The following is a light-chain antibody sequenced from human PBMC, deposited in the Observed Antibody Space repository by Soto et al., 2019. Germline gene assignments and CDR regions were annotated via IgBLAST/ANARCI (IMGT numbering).Light chain of an antibody. CDR3: QQYHRYST. V-gene: IGKV1-17*02. J-gene: IGKJ1*01. CDR2: AAS. Sequence: IQMTQSPSSLSASVGDRVTITCRASQGIGNDLGWYQQRPGRAPKLLIFAASSLQSGVPSRFSGSASGTEFTLTISNLESEDFASYYCQQYHRYSTFGQGTRVDIK. CDR1: QGIGND.